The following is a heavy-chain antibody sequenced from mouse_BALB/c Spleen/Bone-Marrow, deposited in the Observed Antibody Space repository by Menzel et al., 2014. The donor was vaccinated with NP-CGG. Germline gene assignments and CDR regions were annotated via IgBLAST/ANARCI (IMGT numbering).Heavy chain of an antibody. Sequence: EVHLVESGGGLVQPGGSRKLSCAASGFTFSDYGMAWVRQAPGKGPEWVAFISNLAYSIYYTDTVTGRFTISRENAKNTLYLEMSSLRSEDTAMYYCARALAYGSSFDYWGQGTTLTVSS. CDR3: ARALAYGSSFDY. CDR1: GFTFSDYG. V-gene: IGHV5-15*02. D-gene: IGHD1-1*01. J-gene: IGHJ2*01. CDR2: ISNLAYSI.